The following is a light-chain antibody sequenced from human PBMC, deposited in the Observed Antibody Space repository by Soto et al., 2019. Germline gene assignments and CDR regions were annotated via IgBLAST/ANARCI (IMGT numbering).Light chain of an antibody. J-gene: IGKJ1*01. Sequence: DIQMTQSPSTLSASVGDRVTITCRASQSISSWLAWYQQKPGKAPTLLIYDASTLESGVPSRFTGRGSGTEFSLTISSLQTDDFATYYCQRYENYWTFGQGTKVDIK. CDR1: QSISSW. CDR2: DAS. V-gene: IGKV1-5*01. CDR3: QRYENYWT.